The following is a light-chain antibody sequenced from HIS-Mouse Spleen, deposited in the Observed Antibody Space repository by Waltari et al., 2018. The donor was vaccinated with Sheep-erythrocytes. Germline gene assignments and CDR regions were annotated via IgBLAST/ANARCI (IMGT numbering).Light chain of an antibody. CDR3: QTWGTGMV. J-gene: IGLJ3*02. V-gene: IGLV4-69*01. CDR2: LNSDGSH. Sequence: QLVLTQSHSASASLGASVKLTCTLSSGHSSYAIAWHQQQPEKGPRYLMKLNSDGSHSKGDGIPDRFSGSSSGAERYLTISSLQSEDEADYYCQTWGTGMVFGGGTKLTVL. CDR1: SGHSSYA.